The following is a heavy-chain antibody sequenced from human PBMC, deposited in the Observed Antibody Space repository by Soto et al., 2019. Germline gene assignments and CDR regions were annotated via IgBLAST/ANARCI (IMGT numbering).Heavy chain of an antibody. CDR3: VTGTAAPAH. J-gene: IGHJ1*01. Sequence: EVQLLESGGGLVQPGGSLRLSCAASGFTFSNFDMSWVRQAPGKGLEWVSGISTSGGTTYYADSVKGRFTSSRDNSKNTLYLQMTSLRAEDTAVYYCVTGTAAPAHWGQGTLVTVSS. V-gene: IGHV3-23*01. CDR1: GFTFSNFD. CDR2: ISTSGGTT. D-gene: IGHD6-13*01.